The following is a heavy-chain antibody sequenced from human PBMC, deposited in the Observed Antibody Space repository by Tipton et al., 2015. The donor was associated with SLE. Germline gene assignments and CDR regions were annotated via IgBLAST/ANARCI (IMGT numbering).Heavy chain of an antibody. CDR3: ARGRRVCSSTSCYGGYYYYYMDV. V-gene: IGHV4-34*01. CDR2: INHSGST. CDR1: GGSFSGYY. Sequence: TLSLTCAVYGGSFSGYYWSWIRQPPGKGLEWLGEINHSGSTNYNPSLKSRVTISVDTSKKQFSLKLSSVTAADTAVYYCARGRRVCSSTSCYGGYYYYYMDVWGKGTTVTVSS. J-gene: IGHJ6*03. D-gene: IGHD2-2*01.